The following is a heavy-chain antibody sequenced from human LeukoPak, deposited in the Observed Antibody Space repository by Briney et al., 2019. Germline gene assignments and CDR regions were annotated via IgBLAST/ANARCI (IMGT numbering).Heavy chain of an antibody. D-gene: IGHD3-22*01. Sequence: PGRSLRLSCAASGFIFNTYAVHWVRQAPSKGLEWVAVISHDGSNPYYADSVKGRFTISRDNSKNTLYLQMNTLRAEDTATYYCARDRVNSGGYFARYYFDYWGQGTLVTVSS. CDR3: ARDRVNSGGYFARYYFDY. V-gene: IGHV3-30-3*01. J-gene: IGHJ4*02. CDR1: GFIFNTYA. CDR2: ISHDGSNP.